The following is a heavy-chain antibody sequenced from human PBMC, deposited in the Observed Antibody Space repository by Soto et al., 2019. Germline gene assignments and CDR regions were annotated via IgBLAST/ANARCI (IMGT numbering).Heavy chain of an antibody. Sequence: GGSLRLSCAASGFTFSSYAMHWVRQAPGKGLEWVAVISHDGSNKYYADSVKGRFTISRDNSKNTLYLQMNSLRAEDTAVYYCAREDDFWSGYWDYYGMDVWGQGTTVTVSS. CDR1: GFTFSSYA. J-gene: IGHJ6*02. V-gene: IGHV3-30-3*01. CDR2: ISHDGSNK. CDR3: AREDDFWSGYWDYYGMDV. D-gene: IGHD3-3*01.